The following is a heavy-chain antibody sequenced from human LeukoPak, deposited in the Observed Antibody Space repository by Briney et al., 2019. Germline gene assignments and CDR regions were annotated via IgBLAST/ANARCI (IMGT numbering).Heavy chain of an antibody. V-gene: IGHV7-4-1*02. CDR3: ARDSSLRYSGSLGY. CDR2: INTNTGNP. Sequence: ASVKVSCKASGYTFTSYAMNWVRQAPGQGLEWMGWINTNTGNPTYAQGFTGRFVFSLDTSVSTAYLQISSLKAEDTAVFYCARDSSLRYSGSLGYWGQGTLVTVSS. J-gene: IGHJ4*02. CDR1: GYTFTSYA. D-gene: IGHD1-26*01.